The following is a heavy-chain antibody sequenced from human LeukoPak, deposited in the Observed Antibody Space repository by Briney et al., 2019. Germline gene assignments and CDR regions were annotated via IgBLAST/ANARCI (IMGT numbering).Heavy chain of an antibody. D-gene: IGHD3-9*01. J-gene: IGHJ6*02. V-gene: IGHV1-69*13. CDR3: ARALRKYYDILTAPYGMDV. CDR1: GGTFSSYA. CDR2: IIPIFGTA. Sequence: SVKVSCKASGGTFSSYAISWVRQAPGQGLEWMGGIIPIFGTANYAQKFQGRVTITADESTSTAYMELSSLRSEDTAVYYCARALRKYYDILTAPYGMDVWGQGTTVTVSS.